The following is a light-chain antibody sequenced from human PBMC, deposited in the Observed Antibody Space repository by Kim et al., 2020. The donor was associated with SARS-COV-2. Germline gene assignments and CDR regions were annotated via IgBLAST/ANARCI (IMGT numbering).Light chain of an antibody. Sequence: DIQMTQSPSSLSASVGDRITITCRASQSIGRSLNWYQQKPRKAPNLLIYSASNLQSGVPSRFSGSGSGTDFTLTISSLQPDDFASYYCLQTRSAPWTFGQGTKVDIK. J-gene: IGKJ1*01. CDR3: LQTRSAPWT. V-gene: IGKV1-39*01. CDR2: SAS. CDR1: QSIGRS.